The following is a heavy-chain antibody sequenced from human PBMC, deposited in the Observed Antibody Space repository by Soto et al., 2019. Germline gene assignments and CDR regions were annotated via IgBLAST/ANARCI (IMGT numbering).Heavy chain of an antibody. CDR1: GFTFSGSA. CDR3: ASFMVGATPY. D-gene: IGHD1-26*01. J-gene: IGHJ4*02. Sequence: EVQLVESGGGLVQPGGSLKLSCAASGFTFSGSAMHWVRQASGNGLEWVGRIRSKANTYATVYAASVKGRFTISRDDSKNTAYLQMNSLKTEDTAVYYCASFMVGATPYWGQGTLVTVSS. V-gene: IGHV3-73*02. CDR2: IRSKANTYAT.